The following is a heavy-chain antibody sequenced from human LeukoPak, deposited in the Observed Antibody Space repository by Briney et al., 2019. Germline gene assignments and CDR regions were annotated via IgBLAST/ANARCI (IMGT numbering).Heavy chain of an antibody. J-gene: IGHJ4*02. CDR1: GFTVSSNY. D-gene: IGHD4-17*01. CDR2: ISGSGGST. Sequence: GGSLRLSCAASGFTVSSNYMSWVRQAPGKGLEWVSAISGSGGSTYYADSVKGRFTISRDNSKNTLYLQMNSLRAEDTAVYYCATNHDYGDYLYFDYWGQGTLVTVSS. CDR3: ATNHDYGDYLYFDY. V-gene: IGHV3-23*01.